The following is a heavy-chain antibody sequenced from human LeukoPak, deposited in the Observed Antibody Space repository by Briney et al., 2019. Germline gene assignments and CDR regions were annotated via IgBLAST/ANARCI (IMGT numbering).Heavy chain of an antibody. V-gene: IGHV4-39*01. CDR2: IYYSGST. D-gene: IGHD3-10*01. J-gene: IGHJ6*03. CDR3: TTATYYYGSGSYYGYYYYYMDV. Sequence: SETLSLTCTVSGGSISSSSYYWGWIRQPPGKGLEWIGSIYYSGSTYYNPSLKSRVTISVDTSKNQFSLKLSSVTAADTAVYYCTTATYYYGSGSYYGYYYYYMDVWGKGTTVTIFS. CDR1: GGSISSSSYY.